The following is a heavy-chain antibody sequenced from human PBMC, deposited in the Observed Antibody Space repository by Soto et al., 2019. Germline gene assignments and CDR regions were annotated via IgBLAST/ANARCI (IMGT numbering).Heavy chain of an antibody. CDR1: GGSISSYY. Sequence: QVQLQESGPGLVKPSETLSLTCTVSGGSISSYYWSWIRQPPGKGLEWIGYIYYSGSTNYNPSLKSRVTISVDTSKNQFSLKLSSVTAADTAVYSCARRWGAAVDYWGQGTLVTVSS. V-gene: IGHV4-59*08. D-gene: IGHD1-26*01. CDR2: IYYSGST. J-gene: IGHJ4*02. CDR3: ARRWGAAVDY.